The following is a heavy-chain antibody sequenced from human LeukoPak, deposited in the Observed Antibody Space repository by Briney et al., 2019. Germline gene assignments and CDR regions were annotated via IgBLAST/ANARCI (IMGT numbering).Heavy chain of an antibody. V-gene: IGHV1-8*01. Sequence: ASVTVSCKASGYTFTSYDINWVRQATGQGLERMGWMNPNSGNTGYAQKFQGRVTMTRNTSISTAYMELSSLRSEDTAVYYCARGLPGYYDYVWGSYRYNWFDPWGQGTLVTVSS. CDR1: GYTFTSYD. D-gene: IGHD3-16*02. CDR2: MNPNSGNT. CDR3: ARGLPGYYDYVWGSYRYNWFDP. J-gene: IGHJ5*02.